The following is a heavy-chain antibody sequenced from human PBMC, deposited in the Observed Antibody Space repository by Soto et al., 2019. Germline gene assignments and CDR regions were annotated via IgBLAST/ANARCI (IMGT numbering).Heavy chain of an antibody. D-gene: IGHD3-10*01. V-gene: IGHV6-1*01. CDR2: TYYRSKWFH. J-gene: IGHJ3*01. CDR1: GDSVSSDITS. CDR3: ARGNALDV. Sequence: QGQLQQSGPGLVKPSQTLSLTCAISGDSVSSDITSWNWIRQSPSRGLEWLGRTYYRSKWFHDYAESVKSRITSNPDTSKNPFSLELNSMTPEDTAVYYCARGNALDVWGQGTVVTVSS.